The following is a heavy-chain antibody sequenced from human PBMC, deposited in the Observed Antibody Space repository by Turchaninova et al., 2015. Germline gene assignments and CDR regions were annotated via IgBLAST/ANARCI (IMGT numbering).Heavy chain of an antibody. J-gene: IGHJ6*02. D-gene: IGHD5-18*01. Sequence: QVQLVESGGGVVQPGRSRRLSCAASGFTFSSFAMQWVRQSQGKGLEWVAVISYDGSNKYYADSVKGRFTISRDNSKNTLYLQMNSLRAEDTAVYYCARDYAAMATDYYYGMDVWGQGTTVTVSS. V-gene: IGHV3-30*04. CDR1: GFTFSSFA. CDR2: ISYDGSNK. CDR3: ARDYAAMATDYYYGMDV.